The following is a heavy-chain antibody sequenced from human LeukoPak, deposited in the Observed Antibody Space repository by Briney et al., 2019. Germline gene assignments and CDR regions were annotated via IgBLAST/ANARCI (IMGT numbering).Heavy chain of an antibody. CDR2: IKSKTDGGTT. CDR1: GFTFSSYS. CDR3: TTSACSNGVCYTSVNY. Sequence: PGRSLRLSCAASGFTFSSYSMDWVRQAPGKGLEWVGHIKSKTDGGTTDYAAPVKGKFTMSRDDSKNTLYLQMNSLKTEDTAVYYCTTSACSNGVCYTSVNYWGQGTLVTVSS. J-gene: IGHJ4*02. V-gene: IGHV3-15*01. D-gene: IGHD2-8*01.